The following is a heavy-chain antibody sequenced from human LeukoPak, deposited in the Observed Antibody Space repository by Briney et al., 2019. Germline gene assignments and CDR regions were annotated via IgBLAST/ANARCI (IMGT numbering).Heavy chain of an antibody. D-gene: IGHD2-2*01. CDR1: GFTFSNYA. J-gene: IGHJ4*02. V-gene: IGHV3-23*01. Sequence: GGSLRLSCAASGFTFSNYAMSWVRQAPGKGLEWVSLISGSGDSTYYADSVKGRFTISRDNSKNTLYLQMNSLRAEDTAVYYCAKDQLGYCSSTSCPIDYWGQGTLVTVSS. CDR2: ISGSGDST. CDR3: AKDQLGYCSSTSCPIDY.